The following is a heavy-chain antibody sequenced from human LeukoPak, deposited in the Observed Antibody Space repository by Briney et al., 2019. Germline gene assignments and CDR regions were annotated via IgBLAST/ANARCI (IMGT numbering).Heavy chain of an antibody. CDR3: ASSIGESQKDGWLRYFDWLPSPYDAFDI. V-gene: IGHV4-38-2*02. CDR2: IYHSGST. D-gene: IGHD3-9*01. CDR1: GYSISSGYY. Sequence: SETLSLTCTVSGYSISSGYYWGWIRQPPGKGLEWIGSIYHSGSTYYNPSLKSRVTISVDTSKNQFSLKLSSVTAVDTAVYYCASSIGESQKDGWLRYFDWLPSPYDAFDIWGQGTMVTVSS. J-gene: IGHJ3*02.